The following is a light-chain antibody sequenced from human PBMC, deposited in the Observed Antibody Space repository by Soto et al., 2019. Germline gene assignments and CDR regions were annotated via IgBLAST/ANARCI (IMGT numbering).Light chain of an antibody. CDR3: TSSTTDSLYV. J-gene: IGLJ1*01. CDR1: SSDVGGSNY. Sequence: QSVLTQPASVSGYPGQSITISCTGTSSDVGGSNYVSWYQQYPGKVPKLLINKVSNRTSGVSNRFSGSKSAYTASLTISGLQAEDEADYFCTSSTTDSLYVFGTGTKVTVL. V-gene: IGLV2-14*01. CDR2: KVS.